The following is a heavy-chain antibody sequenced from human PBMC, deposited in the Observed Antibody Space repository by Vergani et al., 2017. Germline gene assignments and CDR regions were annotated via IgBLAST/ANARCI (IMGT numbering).Heavy chain of an antibody. CDR3: ARESSYGDYGY. CDR2: IYYSGST. J-gene: IGHJ4*02. CDR1: GGSISSYY. D-gene: IGHD4-17*01. V-gene: IGHV4-59*01. Sequence: QVQLQESGPGLVKPSETLSLTCTVSGGSISSYYLSWIRQPPGKGLEWIGYIYYSGSTNYNPSLKSRVTISVDTSKNQFSLKLSSVTAADTAVYYCARESSYGDYGYWGQGTLVTVSS.